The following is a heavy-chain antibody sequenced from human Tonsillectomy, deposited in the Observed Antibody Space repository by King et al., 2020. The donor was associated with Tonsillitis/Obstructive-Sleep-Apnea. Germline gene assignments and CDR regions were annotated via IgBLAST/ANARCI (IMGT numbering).Heavy chain of an antibody. D-gene: IGHD3-10*01. CDR1: GGSISSSYW. Sequence: QLQESGPGLVKPSGTLSLTCAVSGGSISSSYWWSWGRHPPVKGLEWIVEIYRSGSTTYNPSLNGLVTISVDKPKNQFSLKLSSVTAADTAVYYCARRDYYGSGSSSEFDHWGQGTLVTVSS. CDR2: IYRSGST. V-gene: IGHV4-4*02. J-gene: IGHJ4*02. CDR3: ARRDYYGSGSSSEFDH.